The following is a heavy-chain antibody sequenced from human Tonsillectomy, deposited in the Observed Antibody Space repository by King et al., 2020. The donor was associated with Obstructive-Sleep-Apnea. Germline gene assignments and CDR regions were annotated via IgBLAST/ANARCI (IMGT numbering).Heavy chain of an antibody. CDR2: IHHRGRI. CDR3: ARGSGAADVNWFDP. J-gene: IGHJ5*02. Sequence: VQLQQWGAGLLKPSETLSLTCGVYGGSFSDNYWSWIRLPPGKGLEWIGEIHHRGRINSDTSLKSRVNISVDMSKNQFTLKLTSVTAADTAVYYCARGSGAADVNWFDPWGQGPLVTVSS. D-gene: IGHD6-13*01. V-gene: IGHV4-34*01. CDR1: GGSFSDNY.